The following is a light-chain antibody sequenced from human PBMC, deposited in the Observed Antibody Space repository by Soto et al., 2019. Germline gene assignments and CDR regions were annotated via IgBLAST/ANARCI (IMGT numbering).Light chain of an antibody. V-gene: IGLV2-11*01. CDR2: DVS. Sequence: QSALTQPRSVSGSPGQSVTISCTGTSSDVGGYNYVSWYQQHPGKAPKLMIYDVSKRPSGVPDRFSGSKSGNTASLPISGLQADDEADYYCCSYAGSYTRVFGGGTKLTLL. CDR3: CSYAGSYTRV. CDR1: SSDVGGYNY. J-gene: IGLJ3*02.